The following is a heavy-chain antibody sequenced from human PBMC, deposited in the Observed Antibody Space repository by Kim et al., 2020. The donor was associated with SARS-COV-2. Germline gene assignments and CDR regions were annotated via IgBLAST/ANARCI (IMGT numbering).Heavy chain of an antibody. CDR2: VSGDGGTT. D-gene: IGHD5-12*01. CDR1: GFTFADSA. J-gene: IGHJ4*02. CDR3: AKATGWMTRY. V-gene: IGHV3-43*02. Sequence: GGSLRLSCAASGFTFADSAMHWVRQAPGKGLEWVALVSGDGGTTYYADSVKGRFTISRDNSKDSLYLQMNSLRTDDTAFYYCAKATGWMTRYRGQGTLVTVPA.